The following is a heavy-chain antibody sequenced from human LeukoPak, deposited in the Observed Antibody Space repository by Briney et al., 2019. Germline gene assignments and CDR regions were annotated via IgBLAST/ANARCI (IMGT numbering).Heavy chain of an antibody. V-gene: IGHV1-18*01. CDR2: ISAYNGNT. CDR1: GYTFTSYG. J-gene: IGHJ4*02. D-gene: IGHD3-22*01. Sequence: ASVKVSCKASGYTFTSYGISWVRQAPGQGLEWMGWISAYNGNTNHAQKLQGRVTMTTDTSTSTAYMELRSLRSDDTAVYYCVRARGRSLITTIDYWGQGTLVTVSS. CDR3: VRARGRSLITTIDY.